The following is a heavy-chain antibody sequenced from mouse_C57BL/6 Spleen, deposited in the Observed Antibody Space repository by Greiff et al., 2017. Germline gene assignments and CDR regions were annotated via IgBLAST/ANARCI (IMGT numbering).Heavy chain of an antibody. CDR2: IRLKSENYAT. CDR1: GFTFSNYW. CDR3: TGGYDYVDY. J-gene: IGHJ2*01. V-gene: IGHV6-3*01. D-gene: IGHD2-4*01. Sequence: EVQGVESGGGLVQPGGSMKLSCVASGFTFSNYWMNWVRQSPEKGLEWVAQIRLKSENYATHYAESVKGRFTISRDDSKSSVYLQMNNLRAEDTGIYYCTGGYDYVDYWGQGTTLTVSS.